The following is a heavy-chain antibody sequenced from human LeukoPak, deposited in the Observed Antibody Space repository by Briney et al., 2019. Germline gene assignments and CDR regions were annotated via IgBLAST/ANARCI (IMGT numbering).Heavy chain of an antibody. D-gene: IGHD1-26*01. CDR3: ARDKIVGATYFDY. Sequence: GGSLRLSCAASGFTFSDYYMNWIRQAPGKGLEWVANIKQDGSEKYYVDSVKGRFTISRDNAKNSLYLQMNSLRAEDTAVYYCARDKIVGATYFDYWGQGTLVTVSS. V-gene: IGHV3-7*01. CDR2: IKQDGSEK. CDR1: GFTFSDYY. J-gene: IGHJ4*02.